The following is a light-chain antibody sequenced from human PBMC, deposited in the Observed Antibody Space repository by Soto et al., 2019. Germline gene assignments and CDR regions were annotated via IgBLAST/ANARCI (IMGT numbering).Light chain of an antibody. J-gene: IGLJ1*01. CDR3: AAWDDSLNGYV. V-gene: IGLV1-44*01. CDR1: TSNIG. Sequence: QSVLTQPPSASGTPGQSVTISCSGSTSNIGISWYQQLPGTAPKLLIYSNNQRPSGVPGRFSGSKSGTSASLAISGLQSEDEADYYCAAWDDSLNGYVFGAGTKLTVL. CDR2: SNN.